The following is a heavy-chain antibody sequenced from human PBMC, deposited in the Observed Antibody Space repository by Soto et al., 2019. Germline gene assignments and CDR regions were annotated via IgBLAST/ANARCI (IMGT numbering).Heavy chain of an antibody. J-gene: IGHJ4*02. Sequence: PSETLSLTCTVSGGSISSSSYYWGWIRQPPGKGLEWIGSIYYSGSTYYNPSLKSRVTISVDTSKNQFSLKLSSVTAADMAVYYCARLVGYDILTGYYHFDYWGQGTLVTVSS. CDR2: IYYSGST. D-gene: IGHD3-9*01. V-gene: IGHV4-39*01. CDR3: ARLVGYDILTGYYHFDY. CDR1: GGSISSSSYY.